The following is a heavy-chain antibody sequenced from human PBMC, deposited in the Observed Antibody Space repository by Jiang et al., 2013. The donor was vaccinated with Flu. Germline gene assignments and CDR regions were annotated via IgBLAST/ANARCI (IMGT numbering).Heavy chain of an antibody. D-gene: IGHD5-12*01. CDR1: GGTFNSFA. CDR2: ITPRLGIT. CDR3: ARGASEEEATISNYYYGMDV. V-gene: IGHV1-69*04. Sequence: NLGSSVKVSCKTSGGTFNSFAFSWVRQAPGQGLEWMGRITPRLGITNYAQKFQGRVTITADKSTGTAYLELKSLRSEDTAVYYCARGASEEEATISNYYYGMDVWGQGTTVTVSS. J-gene: IGHJ6*02.